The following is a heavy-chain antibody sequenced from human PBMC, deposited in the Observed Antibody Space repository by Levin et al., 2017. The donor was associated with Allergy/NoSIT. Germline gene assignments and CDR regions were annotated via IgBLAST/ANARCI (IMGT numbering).Heavy chain of an antibody. Sequence: KSSETLSLTCTLSGDSISNGGYYWSWIRQYPGRGLEWIGYSYYTGNTYYNPSLESRVTISVDTSKNQFSLNLRSATAADTAVYYCARRARNGYVFQHWGQGTPVTVSS. D-gene: IGHD3-16*01. V-gene: IGHV4-31*03. CDR2: SYYTGNT. J-gene: IGHJ1*01. CDR1: GDSISNGGYY. CDR3: ARRARNGYVFQH.